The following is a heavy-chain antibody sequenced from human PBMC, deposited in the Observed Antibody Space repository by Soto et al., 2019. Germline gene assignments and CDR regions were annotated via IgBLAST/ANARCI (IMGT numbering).Heavy chain of an antibody. CDR3: ARDLGYSGYDIDWYFDL. J-gene: IGHJ2*01. CDR1: GFTLSSYG. V-gene: IGHV3-33*01. D-gene: IGHD5-12*01. Sequence: QVQLVESGGGVVQPGRSLRLSCAASGFTLSSYGMHRVRQAPGKGLEWVAVIWSDGSNKYYADSVKGRFTISRDNSKNTLYLQMNSLRAEDTAVYYCARDLGYSGYDIDWYFDLWGRGTLVTVSS. CDR2: IWSDGSNK.